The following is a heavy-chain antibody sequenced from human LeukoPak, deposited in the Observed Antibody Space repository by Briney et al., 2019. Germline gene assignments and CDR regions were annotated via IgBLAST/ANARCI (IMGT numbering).Heavy chain of an antibody. CDR1: GFTFSSYS. CDR3: ARIAEGIAVAGTRYYYYYMDV. D-gene: IGHD6-19*01. Sequence: GGSLRLSCAASGFTFSSYSMNWVRQAPGKGLEWVSSISSSSSYIYYADSVKGRFTISRDNAKNSLYLQMNSLRAEDTAVYYCARIAEGIAVAGTRYYYYYMDVWRKGTTVTVSS. V-gene: IGHV3-21*01. CDR2: ISSSSSYI. J-gene: IGHJ6*03.